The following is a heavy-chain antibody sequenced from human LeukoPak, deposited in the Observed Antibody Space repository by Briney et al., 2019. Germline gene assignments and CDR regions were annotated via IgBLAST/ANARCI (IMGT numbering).Heavy chain of an antibody. J-gene: IGHJ4*02. CDR2: IYTSGST. CDR3: ARYYYDSSGYYPHFDY. D-gene: IGHD3-22*01. V-gene: IGHV4-4*07. CDR1: GGSISSYY. Sequence: SETLSLTCTVSGGSISSYYWSWLRQPAGKGLEWIGRIYTSGSTNYNPSLKSRVTISVETSKNQFSLKLSSVTAADTAVYYCARYYYDSSGYYPHFDYWGQGTLVTVSS.